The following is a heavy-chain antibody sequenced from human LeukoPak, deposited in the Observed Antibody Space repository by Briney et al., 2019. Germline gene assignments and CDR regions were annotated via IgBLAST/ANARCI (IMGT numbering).Heavy chain of an antibody. D-gene: IGHD1-14*01. CDR3: ATIREPSWIHDTPYYFDY. V-gene: IGHV1-18*01. CDR2: ISAYNGNT. J-gene: IGHJ4*02. CDR1: GYTFTSYG. Sequence: ASVKVSCKASGYTFTSYGISWVRQAPGQGLEWMGWISAYNGNTNYAQKLQGRVTMTTDTSTSTAYMELRSLRSDDTAVYYCATIREPSWIHDTPYYFDYWGQGTLVTVSS.